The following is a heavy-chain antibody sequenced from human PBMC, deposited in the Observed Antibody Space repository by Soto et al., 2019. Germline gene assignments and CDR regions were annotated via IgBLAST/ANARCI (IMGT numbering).Heavy chain of an antibody. CDR1: GYSFSSHP. D-gene: IGHD3-10*01. J-gene: IGHJ4*02. CDR3: SRVDPGETSPFDH. Sequence: SSVKVACKAVGYSFSSHPCSWVRQAPGQGLEWMGDIIPFFDTADYAQKFQGRVTITADESTSTAYMELSSLRSEDTAVYYCSRVDPGETSPFDHWGQGTLGTVSS. CDR2: IIPFFDTA. V-gene: IGHV1-69*13.